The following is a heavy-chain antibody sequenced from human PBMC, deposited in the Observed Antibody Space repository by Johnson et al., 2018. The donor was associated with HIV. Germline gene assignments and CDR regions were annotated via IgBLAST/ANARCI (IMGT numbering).Heavy chain of an antibody. CDR1: GFTFDDYA. Sequence: VQLVESGGGLVQPGGSLRLSCAASGFTFDDYAMSWVRQAPGKGLEWVSGINWNGGSTGYADSVKGRFSISRDNGKNSLYLQMNSLRAEDTALYYCAKGGCGGDCYSPYLFDIWGQGTMVTVSS. D-gene: IGHD2-21*01. CDR2: INWNGGST. V-gene: IGHV3-20*04. J-gene: IGHJ3*02. CDR3: AKGGCGGDCYSPYLFDI.